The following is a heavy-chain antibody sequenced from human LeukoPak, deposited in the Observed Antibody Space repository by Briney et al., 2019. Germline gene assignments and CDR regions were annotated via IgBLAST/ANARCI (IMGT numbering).Heavy chain of an antibody. D-gene: IGHD5-12*01. CDR3: ASSHSGFDYFPIF. Sequence: SQTLSLTCTVSGGSISSGGYYWSWIRQPPGKGLEWIGYIYHSGSTYYNPSLKSRVTISIDTSKNQFSLNLSSVTAADTAVYYCASSHSGFDYFPIFWGQGTLVAVSS. CDR2: IYHSGST. CDR1: GGSISSGGYY. J-gene: IGHJ4*02. V-gene: IGHV4-30-2*02.